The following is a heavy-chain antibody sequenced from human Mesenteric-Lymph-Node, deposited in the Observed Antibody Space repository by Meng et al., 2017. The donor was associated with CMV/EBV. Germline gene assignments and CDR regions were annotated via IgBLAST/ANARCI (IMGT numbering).Heavy chain of an antibody. V-gene: IGHV4-61*01. D-gene: IGHD3-10*01. CDR2: IDYNGNT. CDR1: GDSVSSDYYY. CDR3: ASVGGVLWFGEPFAF. Sequence: SETLSLTCTVSGDSVSSDYYYWSWIRRPPGKGLEWIGYIDYNGNTNYGPSLKSRVSISIDTSKNQFSLHLRSVTAADTAVYYCASVGGVLWFGEPFAFWGQGTMVTVSS. J-gene: IGHJ3*01.